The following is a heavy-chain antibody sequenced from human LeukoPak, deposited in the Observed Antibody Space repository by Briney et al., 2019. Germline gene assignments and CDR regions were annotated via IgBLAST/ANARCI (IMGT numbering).Heavy chain of an antibody. CDR2: ISSSSSYI. V-gene: IGHV3-21*01. CDR1: GFTFSSYS. D-gene: IGHD4-17*01. CDR3: ARGYGDYDYYYGMDV. J-gene: IGHJ6*02. Sequence: PGGSLRLSCAASGFTFSSYSMNWVRQAPGKGLECVSSISSSSSYIYYADSVKGRFTVSRDNAKNSLYLRMNSLRAEDTAVYYCARGYGDYDYYYGMDVWGQGTTVTVSS.